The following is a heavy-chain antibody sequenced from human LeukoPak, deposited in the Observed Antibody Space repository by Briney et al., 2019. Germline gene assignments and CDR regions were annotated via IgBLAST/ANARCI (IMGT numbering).Heavy chain of an antibody. CDR1: GGSLGSYY. CDR3: AREVGARAY. CDR2: IYYSGST. V-gene: IGHV4-39*07. J-gene: IGHJ4*02. Sequence: SETLSLTCTVSGGSLGSYYWGWIRQPPGKGLEWIGSIYYSGSTYYNPSLKSRVTISVDTSRNQLSLKLTSVTAADTAVYYCAREVGARAYWGRGTLVTVSS. D-gene: IGHD1-26*01.